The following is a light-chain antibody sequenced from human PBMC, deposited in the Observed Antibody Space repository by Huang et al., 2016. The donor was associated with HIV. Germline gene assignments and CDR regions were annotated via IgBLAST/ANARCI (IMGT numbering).Light chain of an antibody. Sequence: DIQMTQSPSSLSASVGDRVTIACRASQSIGTYLNWYQQKPGKAPRILIHVAYSLQSGVLSRFSGSGSGTDFTLTISSLQPEDFATYYCQQSYSALGLTFGGGTKVEIK. J-gene: IGKJ4*01. V-gene: IGKV1-39*01. CDR1: QSIGTY. CDR3: QQSYSALGLT. CDR2: VAY.